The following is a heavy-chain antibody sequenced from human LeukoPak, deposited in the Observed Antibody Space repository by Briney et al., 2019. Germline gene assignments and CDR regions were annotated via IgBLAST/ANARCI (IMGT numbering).Heavy chain of an antibody. J-gene: IGHJ4*02. D-gene: IGHD3-3*01. Sequence: GASVKVSCKASGGTFSSYAISWVRQAPGQGLEWMGRIIPIFGTANYAQKFQERVTITRDMSTSTAYMELSSLRSEDTAVYYCAAGRITKEVDYWGQGTLVTVSS. V-gene: IGHV1-69*05. CDR2: IIPIFGTA. CDR1: GGTFSSYA. CDR3: AAGRITKEVDY.